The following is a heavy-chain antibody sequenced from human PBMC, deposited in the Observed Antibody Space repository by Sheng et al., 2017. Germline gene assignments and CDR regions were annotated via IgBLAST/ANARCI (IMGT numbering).Heavy chain of an antibody. CDR2: IYYSGST. CDR1: GGSISTSTYY. Sequence: QLQLQESGPGLVKPSETLSLTCTVSGGSISTSTYYWGWIRQPPGKGLEWIGSIYYSGSTYYNPSLNSRVTISVDTSKNQFSLKVYSVTAADTAVYYCARVPSQYYYYYMDVWGQGTTVTVSS. CDR3: ARVPSQYYYYYMDV. V-gene: IGHV4-39*07. J-gene: IGHJ6*03.